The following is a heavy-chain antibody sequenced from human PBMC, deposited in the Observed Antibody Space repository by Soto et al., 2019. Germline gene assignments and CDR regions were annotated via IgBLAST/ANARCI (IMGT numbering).Heavy chain of an antibody. CDR2: ISAYNGNT. CDR1: GYTFTSYG. J-gene: IGHJ6*02. CDR3: ARAATMVRGKYTYYGMDV. Sequence: VASVKVSCKASGYTFTSYGISWVRQAPGQGLEWMGWISAYNGNTNYAQKLQGRVTMTTDTSTSTAYMELRSLRSDDTAVYYCARAATMVRGKYTYYGMDVWGQGTTVTVSS. V-gene: IGHV1-18*01. D-gene: IGHD3-10*01.